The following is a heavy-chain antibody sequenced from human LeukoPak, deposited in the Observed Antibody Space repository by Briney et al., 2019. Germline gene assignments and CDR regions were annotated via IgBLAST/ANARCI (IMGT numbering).Heavy chain of an antibody. CDR3: ARDWEDGYNY. J-gene: IGHJ4*02. CDR2: VSGSGGST. D-gene: IGHD5-12*01. Sequence: GGSLRLSCAASGFTFNNYAMTWVRQAPGKGLEWVSAVSGSGGSTYYADSVKGRFTISRDNAKNSLYLQMNSLRAEDTAVYYCARDWEDGYNYWGQGTLVTVSS. V-gene: IGHV3-23*01. CDR1: GFTFNNYA.